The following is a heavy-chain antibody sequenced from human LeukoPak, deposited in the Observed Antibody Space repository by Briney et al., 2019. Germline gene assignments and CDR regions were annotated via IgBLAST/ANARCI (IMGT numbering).Heavy chain of an antibody. CDR1: GFTFSSYG. Sequence: PGRSLRLSCAASGFTFSSYGMHWVRQAPGKGLEWVAVIRYDGSDKYYADSAKGRFTISRDNSRNTLYLQMNSLRAEDTAVYYCAKDQTAFGIAAAGSLIGYWGQGTLVTVSS. D-gene: IGHD6-13*01. V-gene: IGHV3-33*06. J-gene: IGHJ4*02. CDR2: IRYDGSDK. CDR3: AKDQTAFGIAAAGSLIGY.